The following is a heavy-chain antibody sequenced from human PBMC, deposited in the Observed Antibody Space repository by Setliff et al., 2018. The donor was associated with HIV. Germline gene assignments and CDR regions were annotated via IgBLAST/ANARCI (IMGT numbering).Heavy chain of an antibody. Sequence: PSETLSLTCAVSGYSISSGYYWAWIRQPPGKGLEWIGSIYYSGSTYYNPSLESRVTMSVDTSKNQFSLRLSSVTAADTAVYYCARLVSSSWSYYFDSWGQGTLVTVS. CDR3: ARLVSSSWSYYFDS. CDR1: GYSISSGYY. D-gene: IGHD6-13*01. J-gene: IGHJ4*02. V-gene: IGHV4-38-2*01. CDR2: IYYSGST.